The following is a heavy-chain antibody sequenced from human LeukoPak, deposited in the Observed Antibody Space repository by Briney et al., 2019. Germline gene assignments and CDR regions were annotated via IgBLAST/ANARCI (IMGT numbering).Heavy chain of an antibody. Sequence: GGSLRLSCAASGFTFGSYWMHRVRQAPGKGLVWVSRSNSDGSRISYADSVKGRFTISRDNAKNTLYLQMNSLRVEDTAVYFCARGGAVAGHGMDVWGQGTTVTVSS. CDR3: ARGGAVAGHGMDV. J-gene: IGHJ6*02. D-gene: IGHD6-13*01. V-gene: IGHV3-74*01. CDR1: GFTFGSYW. CDR2: SNSDGSRI.